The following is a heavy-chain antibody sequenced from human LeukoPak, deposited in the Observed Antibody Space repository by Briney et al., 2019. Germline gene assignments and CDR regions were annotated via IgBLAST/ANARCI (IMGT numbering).Heavy chain of an antibody. CDR2: IYYSGST. J-gene: IGHJ6*03. CDR3: ARAQRYGLRYFDWFSYYMDV. Sequence: PSETLSLTCTVSGGSISSYYWSWIRQPPGKGLEWIGYIYYSGSTYYNPSLKSRVTISVDTSKNQFSLKLSSVTAADTAVYYCARAQRYGLRYFDWFSYYMDVWGKGTTVTVSS. D-gene: IGHD3-9*01. CDR1: GGSISSYY. V-gene: IGHV4-59*12.